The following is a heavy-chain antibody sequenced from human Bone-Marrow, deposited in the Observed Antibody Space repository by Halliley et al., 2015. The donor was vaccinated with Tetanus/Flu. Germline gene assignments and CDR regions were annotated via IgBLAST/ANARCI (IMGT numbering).Heavy chain of an antibody. V-gene: IGHV1-46*01. Sequence: GIINPSGGSTIYAQKFQGRVTMSRDTSTSTVYMDLSSLKASDTAMYYCGTRTVARVGGEIDYWGQGTLVTVSS. J-gene: IGHJ4*02. D-gene: IGHD1-26*01. CDR2: INPSGGST. CDR3: GTRTVARVGGEIDY.